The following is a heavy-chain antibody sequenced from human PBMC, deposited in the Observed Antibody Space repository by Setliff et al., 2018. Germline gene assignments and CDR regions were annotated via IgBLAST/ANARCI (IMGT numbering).Heavy chain of an antibody. CDR3: ARDGNNWNDLDY. J-gene: IGHJ4*01. V-gene: IGHV3-11*04. Sequence: LSLTCTVSGGSISSYYWSWIRQPAGKGLEWVSYIGESGNNIHYADSVKGRFTISRDNAKNSLYLQMNSLRAEDTAVYYCARDGNNWNDLDYWGHGTLVTVSS. CDR2: IGESGNNI. D-gene: IGHD1-20*01. CDR1: GGSISSYY.